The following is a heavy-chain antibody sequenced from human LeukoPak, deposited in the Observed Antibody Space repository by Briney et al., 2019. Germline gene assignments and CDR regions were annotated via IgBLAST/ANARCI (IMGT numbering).Heavy chain of an antibody. CDR2: ISGSGGST. Sequence: GGSLRLSCAASGFTFSSYAMSRVRQAPGKGLERVSAISGSGGSTYYADSMKGRFTISRDNSKNTLYLQMNSLRAEDTAVYYCAHSRSRLPGWADYWGQGTLVTVSS. CDR3: AHSRSRLPGWADY. D-gene: IGHD2-21*01. J-gene: IGHJ4*02. V-gene: IGHV3-23*01. CDR1: GFTFSSYA.